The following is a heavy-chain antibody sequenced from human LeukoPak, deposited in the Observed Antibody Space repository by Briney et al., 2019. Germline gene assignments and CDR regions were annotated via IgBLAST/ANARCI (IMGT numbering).Heavy chain of an antibody. V-gene: IGHV3-48*03. CDR2: ISSSASTI. D-gene: IGHD3-10*02. CDR1: GFTFSSYE. Sequence: GGSLRLSWAASGFTFSSYEMNWVRQAPGKGLEWVPYISSSASTIYYAVSVKGRFTISRDNAKSSLYLQMNSLSAEDTAVYYCAELGITMIGGVWGKGTTVTISS. CDR3: AELGITMIGGV. J-gene: IGHJ6*04.